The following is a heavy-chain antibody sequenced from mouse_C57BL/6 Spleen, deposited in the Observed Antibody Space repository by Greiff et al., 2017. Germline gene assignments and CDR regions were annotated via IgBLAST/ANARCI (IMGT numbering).Heavy chain of an antibody. CDR1: GYTFTSYW. V-gene: IGHV1-50*01. Sequence: QVQLQQPGAELVKPGASVKLSCKASGYTFTSYWMQWVKQRPGQGLEWIGEIEPSDSYTNYNQKFKGKATLTVDTSSSTAYMQLSSLTSEDSAVYYCAKYYGSSYVDWYFDGWGTGTTVTVSS. D-gene: IGHD1-1*01. CDR3: AKYYGSSYVDWYFDG. CDR2: IEPSDSYT. J-gene: IGHJ1*03.